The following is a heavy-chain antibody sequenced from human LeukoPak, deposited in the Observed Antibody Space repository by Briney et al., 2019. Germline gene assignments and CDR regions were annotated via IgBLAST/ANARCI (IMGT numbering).Heavy chain of an antibody. D-gene: IGHD6-13*01. V-gene: IGHV1-69*04. CDR1: GGTFSSYA. CDR2: IIPILGIA. CDR3: ARVRIAAAGAGNWFDP. Sequence: SVKVSCKASGGTFSSYAISWVRQAPGQGLEWMGRIIPILGIANYAQKFQGRVTITADKSTSTACMELSSLRSEDTAVYYCARVRIAAAGAGNWFDPWGQGTLVTVSS. J-gene: IGHJ5*02.